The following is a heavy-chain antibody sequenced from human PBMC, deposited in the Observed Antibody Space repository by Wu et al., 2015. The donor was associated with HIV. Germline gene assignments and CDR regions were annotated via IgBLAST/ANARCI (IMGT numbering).Heavy chain of an antibody. CDR1: GYTFTSYG. Sequence: QVQLVQSGTEVKKPGASVKVSCKASGYTFTSYGLNWVRQAPGQGLEWMGWISAYNGNTNSAQKLQGRVTMTTDTSTTTAYMELRSLRSDDTAVYYCARDLGIGWNYLFQHWGQGTLVTVSS. CDR3: ARDLGIGWNYLFQH. D-gene: IGHD1-7*01. J-gene: IGHJ1*01. V-gene: IGHV1-18*01. CDR2: ISAYNGNT.